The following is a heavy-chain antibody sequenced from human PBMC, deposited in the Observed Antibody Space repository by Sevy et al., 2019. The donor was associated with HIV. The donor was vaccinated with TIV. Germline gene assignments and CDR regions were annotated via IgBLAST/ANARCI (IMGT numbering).Heavy chain of an antibody. V-gene: IGHV3-7*01. CDR2: IKQDGSEK. Sequence: GGSLRLSCAGSGFIFSDYWLSWVRQSPGKGLEWVATIKQDGSEKYYVDSVKGRFAISRDNGRNSVSLEMTGLRVEDTALYYCSREAGAFNWRAYYFDSWGQGTLVTVSS. J-gene: IGHJ4*02. D-gene: IGHD3-3*01. CDR3: SREAGAFNWRAYYFDS. CDR1: GFIFSDYW.